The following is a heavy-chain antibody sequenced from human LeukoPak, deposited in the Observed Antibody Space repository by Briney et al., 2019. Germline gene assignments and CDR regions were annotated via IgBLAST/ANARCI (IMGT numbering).Heavy chain of an antibody. CDR3: ARDGIGYCTNGVCTESDY. Sequence: ASVKVSCKASGYTFTSYGISWVRQAPGQGLEWMGWISAYNGNTNYAQKLQGRVTMTTDTSTSTAYMELSSLRSDDTAVYYCARDGIGYCTNGVCTESDYWGQGTLVTVSS. CDR1: GYTFTSYG. V-gene: IGHV1-18*01. CDR2: ISAYNGNT. D-gene: IGHD2-8*01. J-gene: IGHJ4*02.